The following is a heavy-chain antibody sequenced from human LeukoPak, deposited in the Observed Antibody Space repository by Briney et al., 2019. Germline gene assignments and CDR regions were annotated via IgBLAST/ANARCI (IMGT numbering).Heavy chain of an antibody. D-gene: IGHD5-18*01. CDR1: GYSISSGYY. CDR3: ARVDRGYSYGFDY. CDR2: IYHSGST. J-gene: IGHJ4*02. V-gene: IGHV4-38-2*02. Sequence: SETLSLTCTVSGYSISSGYYWGWIRQPPGKGLEWIGSIYHSGSTYYNPSLKSRVTISVDTSKNQFSLKLSSVTAADTAVYYCARVDRGYSYGFDYWGQGTLVTVSS.